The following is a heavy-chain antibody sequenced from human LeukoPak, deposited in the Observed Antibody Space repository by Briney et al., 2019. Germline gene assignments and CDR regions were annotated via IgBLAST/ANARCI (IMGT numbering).Heavy chain of an antibody. Sequence: SETLSLTCTVSSGSINSYFWTWVRQPAGKGLEWIGRISGGGTAYYNPSLESRVTISLDTSNNQFSLKVTFVTAADTAVYLCARGKEMTKTSGYYSFDYWGQGTVVSVSS. V-gene: IGHV4-4*07. J-gene: IGHJ4*02. D-gene: IGHD3-9*01. CDR1: SGSINSYF. CDR2: ISGGGTA. CDR3: ARGKEMTKTSGYYSFDY.